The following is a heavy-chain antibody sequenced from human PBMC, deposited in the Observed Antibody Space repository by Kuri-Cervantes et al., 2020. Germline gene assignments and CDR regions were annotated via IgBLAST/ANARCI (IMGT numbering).Heavy chain of an antibody. V-gene: IGHV4-61*01. J-gene: IGHJ6*03. CDR2: IYTSGST. D-gene: IGHD6-6*01. CDR1: GGSVTSGTYY. CDR3: AGISSSDYYYMDV. Sequence: SETLSLTCTVSGGSVTSGTYYWSWIRQPPKKGLEWIGYIYTSGSTNYNPSLKSRVTMSVDTSKNQFSLKLSSVTAADTAVYYCAGISSSDYYYMDVWGKGTTVTVSS.